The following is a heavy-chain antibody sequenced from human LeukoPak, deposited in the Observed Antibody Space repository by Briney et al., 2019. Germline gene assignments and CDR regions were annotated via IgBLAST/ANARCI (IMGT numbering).Heavy chain of an antibody. CDR2: INHSGST. CDR3: ARVSPLVGATTD. CDR1: GGSFSGYY. V-gene: IGHV4-34*01. D-gene: IGHD1-26*01. J-gene: IGHJ4*02. Sequence: SETLSLTCAVYGGSFSGYYWSWIRQPPGKGLEWIGEINHSGSTNYNPSLKSRVTISVDTSKNQFSLKLSSVTAADTAVYYCARVSPLVGATTDWGQGTLVTVSS.